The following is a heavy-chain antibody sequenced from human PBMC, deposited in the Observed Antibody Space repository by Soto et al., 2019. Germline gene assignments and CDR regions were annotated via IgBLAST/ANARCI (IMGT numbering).Heavy chain of an antibody. J-gene: IGHJ3*01. Sequence: QVQLVESGGSVVQPGTSLRLSCAASGFTFSSYGIHWVRQAPGKGLEWVALISNDGSRKEYAESQKGRFTISRDNSKNTVYRQMNSRRFEDTAVECGAKDFSRGPSVLRGFELWGQGTVVTVSS. D-gene: IGHD1-26*01. CDR2: ISNDGSRK. CDR1: GFTFSSYG. V-gene: IGHV3-30*18. CDR3: AKDFSRGPSVLRGFEL.